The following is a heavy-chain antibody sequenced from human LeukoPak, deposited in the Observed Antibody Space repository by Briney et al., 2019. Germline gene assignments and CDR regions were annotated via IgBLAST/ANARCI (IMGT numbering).Heavy chain of an antibody. CDR2: ISSSSDYI. V-gene: IGHV3-21*01. CDR3: ARDSGSSWREGLNY. J-gene: IGHJ4*02. D-gene: IGHD6-13*01. CDR1: TFTFSSDS. Sequence: PGGSLRLSCAASTFTFSSDSMNWVRQAPGKGLEWVSSISSSSDYIYYADSVKGRFTISRDNAKNSLYLQMNSLTVEGSAVYYCARDSGSSWREGLNYWGQGTLVTVSS.